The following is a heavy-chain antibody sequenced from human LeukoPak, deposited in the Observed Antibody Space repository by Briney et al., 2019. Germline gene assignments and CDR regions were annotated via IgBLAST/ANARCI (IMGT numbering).Heavy chain of an antibody. CDR2: ISGSDGST. J-gene: IGHJ4*02. V-gene: IGHV3-23*01. CDR3: AKGLRYFDWSACYFDY. CDR1: GFTFSSYG. D-gene: IGHD3-9*01. Sequence: GGSLRLSCAASGFTFSSYGMSWVRQAPGKGLEWVSAISGSDGSTYYADSVKGRFTISRDNSKNTLYLQMNSLRAEDTAVYYCAKGLRYFDWSACYFDYWGQGTLVTVSS.